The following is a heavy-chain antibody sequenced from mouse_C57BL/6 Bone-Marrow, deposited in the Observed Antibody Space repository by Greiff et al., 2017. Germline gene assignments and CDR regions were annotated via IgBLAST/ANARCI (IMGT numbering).Heavy chain of an antibody. J-gene: IGHJ2*01. D-gene: IGHD2-4*01. CDR1: GYTFTSYW. Sequence: QVQLQQPGAELVRPGSSVKLSCKASGYTFTSYWMHWVKQRPIQGLEWIGNIDPSDSETHYNQKFKDKATLTVDKSSSTAYMQLSSLTSEDSAVYYCARFGENDYDDYWGQGTTLTVSS. CDR3: ARFGENDYDDY. V-gene: IGHV1-52*01. CDR2: IDPSDSET.